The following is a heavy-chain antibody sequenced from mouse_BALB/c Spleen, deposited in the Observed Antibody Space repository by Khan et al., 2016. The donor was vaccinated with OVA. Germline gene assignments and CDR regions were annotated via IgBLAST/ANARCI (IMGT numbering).Heavy chain of an antibody. CDR3: ARGDYRYDGYYAMDY. J-gene: IGHJ4*01. D-gene: IGHD2-14*01. CDR2: IWGGGGT. Sequence: VKLMESGPGLVAPSQSLSITCTVSGFSLSRYIINWVRQPPGKGLEWLGMIWGGGGTDYNSTLKSRLSISKDNSKSQVFLKMNSLQTDDTAMYYCARGDYRYDGYYAMDYWGQGTSVTVSS. V-gene: IGHV2-6-4*01. CDR1: GFSLSRYI.